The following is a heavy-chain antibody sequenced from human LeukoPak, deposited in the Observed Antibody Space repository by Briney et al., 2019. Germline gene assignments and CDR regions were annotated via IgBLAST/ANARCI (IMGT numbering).Heavy chain of an antibody. Sequence: ASVNVSCKASGYTFTSYDINWVRQATGQGLEWMGWMNPNSGNTGYAQKFQGRVTITRNTSISTAYMELSSLRSEDTAVYYCARAKRIVPAAIPDAFDIWGQGTMVTVSS. CDR2: MNPNSGNT. V-gene: IGHV1-8*03. D-gene: IGHD2-2*02. CDR1: GYTFTSYD. CDR3: ARAKRIVPAAIPDAFDI. J-gene: IGHJ3*02.